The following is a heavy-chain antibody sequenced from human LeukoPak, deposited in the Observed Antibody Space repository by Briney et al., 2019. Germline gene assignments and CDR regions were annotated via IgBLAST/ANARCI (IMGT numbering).Heavy chain of an antibody. CDR3: ARVLPGMEDDY. CDR2: IFSSGST. CDR1: GGSLSTSTYY. D-gene: IGHD1-1*01. J-gene: IGHJ4*02. V-gene: IGHV4-39*07. Sequence: SETLSLTCTVSGGSLSTSTYYWGWVRQPPGKGLEWIGNIFSSGSTYYNPSLKSRVTISVDTSKNQFSLKLSSVTAADTAVYYCARVLPGMEDDYWGQGTLVTVSS.